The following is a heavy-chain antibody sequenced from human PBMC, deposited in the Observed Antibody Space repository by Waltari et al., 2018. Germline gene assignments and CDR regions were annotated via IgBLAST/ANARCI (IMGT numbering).Heavy chain of an antibody. CDR1: GHTFTTSD. D-gene: IGHD1-26*01. CDR3: AIGSYYGGGGFGP. Sequence: QVQLVQSGAEAKKPGASVKVSCQASGHTFTTSDINWVRQAPGQGLGWMGWMNPNSGVTGYAQKFQGRVSITRDISIRTAYMELSILSSEDSAMYYCAIGSYYGGGGFGPWGQGTLVTVSS. V-gene: IGHV1-8*03. CDR2: MNPNSGVT. J-gene: IGHJ5*02.